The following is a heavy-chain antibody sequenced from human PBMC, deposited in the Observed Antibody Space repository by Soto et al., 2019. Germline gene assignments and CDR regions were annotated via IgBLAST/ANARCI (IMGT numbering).Heavy chain of an antibody. J-gene: IGHJ5*02. CDR1: GGSISGGDYY. CDR3: ASYTYYYDIRGRLNNCFHP. V-gene: IGHV4-30-4*01. D-gene: IGHD3-22*01. Sequence: PSETLSLTCTVSGGSISGGDYYWSCIRQPPGKGLEWIGYLYYSGSTYYNPTLKSRVTISVDTTKNQLSLNSSSVTAADTAVYCCASYTYYYDIRGRLNNCFHPWGQGTLGTVSP. CDR2: LYYSGST.